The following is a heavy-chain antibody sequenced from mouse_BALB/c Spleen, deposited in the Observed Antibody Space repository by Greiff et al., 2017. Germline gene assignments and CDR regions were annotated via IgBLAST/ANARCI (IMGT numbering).Heavy chain of an antibody. CDR3: ARAYGNYPMDY. V-gene: IGHV5-6-5*01. CDR1: GFTFSSYA. D-gene: IGHD2-1*01. CDR2: ISSGGST. J-gene: IGHJ4*01. Sequence: EVQVVESGGGLVKPGGSLKLSCAASGFTFSSYAMSWVRQTPEKRLEWVASISSGGSTYYPDSVKGRFTISRDNARNILYLQMSSLRSEDTAMYYCARAYGNYPMDYWGQGTSVTVSS.